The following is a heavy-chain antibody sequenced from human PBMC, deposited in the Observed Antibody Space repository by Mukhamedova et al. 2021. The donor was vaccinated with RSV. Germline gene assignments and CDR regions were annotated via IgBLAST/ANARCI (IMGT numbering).Heavy chain of an antibody. J-gene: IGHJ6*01. CDR2: IGSSGSAI. CDR3: VRDGLFDYRDYDSSWGEYYYG. Sequence: GLEWVSYIGSSGSAIYYADSVNGRFTISRNNAKNSVYLQMNSLRAEDTAVYYCVRDGLFDYRDYDSSWGEYYYG. D-gene: IGHD4-11*01. V-gene: IGHV3-11*01.